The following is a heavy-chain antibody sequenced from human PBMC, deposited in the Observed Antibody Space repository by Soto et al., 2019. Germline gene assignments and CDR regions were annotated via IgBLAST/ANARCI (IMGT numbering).Heavy chain of an antibody. D-gene: IGHD3-22*01. CDR3: ARPLQYYYDSSGGGGAFDI. Sequence: SVKVSCKASGGTISSYAISWVRQAPGQGLEWMGGIIPIFGTANYAQKFQGRVTITADESTSTAYMELSSLRSEDTAVYYCARPLQYYYDSSGGGGAFDIWGQGTMVTVSS. CDR2: IIPIFGTA. V-gene: IGHV1-69*13. CDR1: GGTISSYA. J-gene: IGHJ3*02.